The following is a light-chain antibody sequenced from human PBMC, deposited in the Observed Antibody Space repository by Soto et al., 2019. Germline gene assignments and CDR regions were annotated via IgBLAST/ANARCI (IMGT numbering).Light chain of an antibody. CDR3: QQYGSSPLT. CDR2: GAS. CDR1: QSVSSSY. Sequence: EIVLTQSPGTLSLSLGERATLSCRASQSVSSSYLAWYQQKLGQAPRLLIYGASSRATGIPDRFSGSGSGTDFTLTISRLEPEDFAVYYCQQYGSSPLTFGGGTKVDIK. V-gene: IGKV3-20*01. J-gene: IGKJ4*01.